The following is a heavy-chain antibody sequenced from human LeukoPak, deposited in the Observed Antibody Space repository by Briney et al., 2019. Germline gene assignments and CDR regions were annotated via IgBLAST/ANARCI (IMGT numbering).Heavy chain of an antibody. J-gene: IGHJ5*02. Sequence: SVKVSCKTSGGTFNSSAISWVRQAPGQGLEWLGGIMPLFGTAGYAQKFQGRVTITKDESTRTVYLELTSLTSDDTAVYYCARDVHGDYGSGWFDPWGQGTLVSVSS. CDR2: IMPLFGTA. V-gene: IGHV1-69*05. CDR3: ARDVHGDYGSGWFDP. D-gene: IGHD4-17*01. CDR1: GGTFNSSA.